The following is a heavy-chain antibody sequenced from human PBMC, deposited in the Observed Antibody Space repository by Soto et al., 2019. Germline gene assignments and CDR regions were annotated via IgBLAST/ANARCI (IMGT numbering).Heavy chain of an antibody. J-gene: IGHJ4*02. CDR1: GGSISGYY. Sequence: QVQLQESGPGLVRPSETLSLTCTVSGGSISGYYWSWIRQPPGKGLEWIGYIYYSGTTSYNPSLNRRVTQAVDTSKNQVSLKVNSVPAADTAVYYCARESYYGSGAAVVAYWGQGTLVTVSS. D-gene: IGHD3-10*01. CDR3: ARESYYGSGAAVVAY. V-gene: IGHV4-59*01. CDR2: IYYSGTT.